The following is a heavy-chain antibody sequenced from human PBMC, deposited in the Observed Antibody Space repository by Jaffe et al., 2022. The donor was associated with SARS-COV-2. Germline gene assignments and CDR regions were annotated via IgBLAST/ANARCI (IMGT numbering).Heavy chain of an antibody. J-gene: IGHJ5*02. CDR2: ISSSSSYI. Sequence: EVQLVESGGGLVKPGGSLRLSCAASGFTFSSYSMNWVRQAPGKGLEWVSSISSSSSYIYYADSVKGRFTISRDNAKNSLYLQMNSLRAEDTAVYYCARDASYCSGGSCYSAGWFDPWGQGTLVTVSS. V-gene: IGHV3-21*01. D-gene: IGHD2-15*01. CDR3: ARDASYCSGGSCYSAGWFDP. CDR1: GFTFSSYS.